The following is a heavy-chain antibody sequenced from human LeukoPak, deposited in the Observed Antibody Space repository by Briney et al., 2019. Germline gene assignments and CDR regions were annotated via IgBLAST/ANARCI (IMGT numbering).Heavy chain of an antibody. D-gene: IGHD3-22*01. J-gene: IGHJ5*02. CDR3: AREWVPSDSRGFRLHP. Sequence: ASVKVSCKGSGYTFTGDYMHWVRQAPGQGLEWMGWINPNSGGTNYAHKFQGRVTMTRDTSISTAYMELSRLRSDDTAVYYCAREWVPSDSRGFRLHPWGQGTLVTVSS. V-gene: IGHV1-2*02. CDR2: INPNSGGT. CDR1: GYTFTGDY.